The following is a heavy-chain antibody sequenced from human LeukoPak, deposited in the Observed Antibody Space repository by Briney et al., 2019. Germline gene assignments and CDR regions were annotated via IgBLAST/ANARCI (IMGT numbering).Heavy chain of an antibody. CDR1: GYTFTVYY. CDR3: ARDSVDYGDVPFDY. J-gene: IGHJ4*02. Sequence: ASVKVSCKASGYTFTVYYMHWVRQAPGQGLEWMGWINPNSGGTNYAQKFQGRVTTTRDTSISTAYMELSRLRSDDTAVYYCARDSVDYGDVPFDYWGQGTLVTVSS. V-gene: IGHV1-2*02. D-gene: IGHD4-17*01. CDR2: INPNSGGT.